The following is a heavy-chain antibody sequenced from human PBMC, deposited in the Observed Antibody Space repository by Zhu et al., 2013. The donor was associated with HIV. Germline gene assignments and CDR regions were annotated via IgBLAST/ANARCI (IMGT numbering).Heavy chain of an antibody. D-gene: IGHD3-3*01. V-gene: IGHV1-2*02. J-gene: IGHJ6*02. Sequence: QVQLVQSGAEVKKPGASVKVSCKASGYTFSDYYMHWVRQAPGQGLEWMGWINPKSGGTNHAQRFQGGVTMTRDTSITTAYMELSSLRSDDTAVYYCARDQVEWTNLYYYGMDVWGQGTTVTVSS. CDR1: GYTFSDYY. CDR2: INPKSGGT. CDR3: ARDQVEWTNLYYYGMDV.